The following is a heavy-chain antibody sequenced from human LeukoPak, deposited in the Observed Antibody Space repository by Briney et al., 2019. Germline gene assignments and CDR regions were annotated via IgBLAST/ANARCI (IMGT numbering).Heavy chain of an antibody. CDR2: ISSSGSTI. J-gene: IGHJ4*02. CDR3: AGGVGDFWSGYQYASLDY. V-gene: IGHV3-11*04. Sequence: GGSLRLSCAASGFTFSDYYMSWIRQAPGKGLEWVSYISSSGSTIYYADSVKGRFTIFRDNAKNSLYLQMNSLRAEDTAVYYCAGGVGDFWSGYQYASLDYWGQGTLVTVSS. CDR1: GFTFSDYY. D-gene: IGHD3-3*01.